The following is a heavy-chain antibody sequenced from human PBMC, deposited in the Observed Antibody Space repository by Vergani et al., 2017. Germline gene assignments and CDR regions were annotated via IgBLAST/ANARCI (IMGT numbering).Heavy chain of an antibody. CDR3: ARTIGFGLGYYYHGMDV. V-gene: IGHV4-39*01. D-gene: IGHD3/OR15-3a*01. CDR2: IYYSGST. J-gene: IGHJ6*02. Sequence: QLQLQESGPGLVKPSETLSLTCTVSGGSISSSSYYWGWIRQPPGKGLEWIGSIYYSGSTYYNPSLKSRVTISVDTSKNQFSLKLSSVTAADTAVYYCARTIGFGLGYYYHGMDVWGQGTTVTVSS. CDR1: GGSISSSSYY.